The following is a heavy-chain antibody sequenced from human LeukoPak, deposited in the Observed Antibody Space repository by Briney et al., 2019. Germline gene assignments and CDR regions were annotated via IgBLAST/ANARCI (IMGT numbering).Heavy chain of an antibody. CDR2: IYYSGST. V-gene: IGHV4-30-2*03. CDR1: GGSISSGGYY. Sequence: PSQTLSLTCTVSGGSISSGGYYWSWIRQRPGKGLEWIGYIYYSGSTYYNPSLKSRATISVDTSKNQFSLKLSSVTAADTAVYYCARHSSSTSPDRYWGQGTLVTVSS. D-gene: IGHD2-2*01. J-gene: IGHJ4*02. CDR3: ARHSSSTSPDRY.